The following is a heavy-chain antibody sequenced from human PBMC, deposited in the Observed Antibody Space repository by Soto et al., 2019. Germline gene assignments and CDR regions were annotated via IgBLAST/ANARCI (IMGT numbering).Heavy chain of an antibody. D-gene: IGHD5-18*01. V-gene: IGHV1-69*01. CDR1: GDTLSTHG. CDR3: AAGDSSDTGDH. CDR2: TIPIIGTT. J-gene: IGHJ4*02. Sequence: QVQLVQSGAEVKKPGSSVKVSCKASGDTLSTHGISWVRQAPGQGLEWMGGTIPIIGTTDYAEKFQGRVTITADESTTTSYMELSSLRPDDTAVYYCAAGDSSDTGDHWGKVTLVTVSS.